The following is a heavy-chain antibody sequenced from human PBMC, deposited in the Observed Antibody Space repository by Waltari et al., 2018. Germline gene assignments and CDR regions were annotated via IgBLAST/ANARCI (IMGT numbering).Heavy chain of an antibody. J-gene: IGHJ4*02. Sequence: QITLKESGPTLVKPTQTLTLTCTFSGFSLSTSGVGVGWIRQPPGKAREWLALIYWDDDKRYSPSLKSRLTITKETSKNQVVLTMTNMDTVDTATYYCAHRDYGDFPDYWGQGTLVTVSS. CDR3: AHRDYGDFPDY. CDR2: IYWDDDK. V-gene: IGHV2-5*02. D-gene: IGHD4-17*01. CDR1: GFSLSTSGVG.